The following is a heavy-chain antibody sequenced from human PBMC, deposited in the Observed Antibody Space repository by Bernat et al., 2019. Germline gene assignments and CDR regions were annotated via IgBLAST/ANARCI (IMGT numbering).Heavy chain of an antibody. CDR3: ANLPATYWEGYGMDV. D-gene: IGHD1-26*01. Sequence: EVQLLESGGGLVQPGGSLRLSCAASGFTFSSYAMSWVRQAPGKGLEWVSAISGSGGSTYYADSVKGRFIISRDNSKNTLYLQMNSLRAEDTAVYYCANLPATYWEGYGMDVWGQGTTVTVSS. CDR1: GFTFSSYA. V-gene: IGHV3-23*01. CDR2: ISGSGGST. J-gene: IGHJ6*02.